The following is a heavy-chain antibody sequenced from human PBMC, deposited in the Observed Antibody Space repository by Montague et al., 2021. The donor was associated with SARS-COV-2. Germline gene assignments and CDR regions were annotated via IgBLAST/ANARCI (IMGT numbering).Heavy chain of an antibody. CDR1: VGSISNYY. V-gene: IGHV4-59*01. Sequence: SETLSLTYTVPVGSISNYYWTWIRQPPGKGLEWIGYIYDSGSANYNPSLKSRPTISVDTSNNQFSLRLSSVTAADTAVYYCARAYCGGDCHVGPWGQGILVTVSS. CDR3: ARAYCGGDCHVGP. J-gene: IGHJ5*02. CDR2: IYDSGSA. D-gene: IGHD2-21*02.